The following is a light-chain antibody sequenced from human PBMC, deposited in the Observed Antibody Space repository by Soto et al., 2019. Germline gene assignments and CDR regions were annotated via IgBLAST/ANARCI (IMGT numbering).Light chain of an antibody. CDR3: QKYNSAPFT. V-gene: IGKV1-27*01. CDR2: AAS. J-gene: IGKJ3*01. Sequence: IQLTQSPSSLSPSVGDRVTITCRASQGISNYLAWYQQNPGKVPNLLIYAASTLQSGVPSRFSGSGSGTDFTLTISSLQSEDVATYDCQKYNSAPFTFGPGTRVDIK. CDR1: QGISNY.